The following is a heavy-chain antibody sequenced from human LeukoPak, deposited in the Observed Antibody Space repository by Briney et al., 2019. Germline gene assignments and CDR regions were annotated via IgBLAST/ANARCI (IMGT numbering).Heavy chain of an antibody. Sequence: GRSLRLSCAASGFTFSSYAMHWVRQAPGKGLEWVAVISYDGSNNYYADSVKGRFTISRDNSKNTLYLQMNSLRAEDTAVYYCASPYCSSTSCYFDYWGQGTLVTVSS. CDR1: GFTFSSYA. V-gene: IGHV3-30-3*01. CDR3: ASPYCSSTSCYFDY. D-gene: IGHD2-2*01. CDR2: ISYDGSNN. J-gene: IGHJ4*02.